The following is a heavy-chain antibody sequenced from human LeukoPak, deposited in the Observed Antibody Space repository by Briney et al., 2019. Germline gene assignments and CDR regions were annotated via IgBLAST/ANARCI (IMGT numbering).Heavy chain of an antibody. CDR2: ISGSSRHI. CDR1: GFTFSDYF. D-gene: IGHD2-21*02. J-gene: IGHJ1*01. Sequence: PGGSLRLSCAASGFTFSDYFMNWVRQAPGKGLEYVSSISGSSRHIYYADSVKGRFTISRDNTKGSLYLQMNSLRVEDMAVYYCARGYCGGDCYGDWGQGTLVTVSS. CDR3: ARGYCGGDCYGD. V-gene: IGHV3-21*01.